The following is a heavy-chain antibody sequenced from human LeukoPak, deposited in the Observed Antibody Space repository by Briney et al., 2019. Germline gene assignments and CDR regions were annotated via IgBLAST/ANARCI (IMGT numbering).Heavy chain of an antibody. D-gene: IGHD1-26*01. CDR3: ARDNSVGGIAWWFDP. CDR2: INPTGTTT. Sequence: GASVKVSCKASGYSFTNHDMHWVRQAPGQGLEWVGLINPTGTTTLYAQKFQGRITLARDMSATTDYMGLSSLTSEDTAVYYCARDNSVGGIAWWFDPWGQGTLVTVSS. CDR1: GYSFTNHD. V-gene: IGHV1-46*01. J-gene: IGHJ5*02.